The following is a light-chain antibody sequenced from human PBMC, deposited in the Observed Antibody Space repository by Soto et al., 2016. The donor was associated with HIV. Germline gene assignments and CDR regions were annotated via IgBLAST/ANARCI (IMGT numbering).Light chain of an antibody. CDR1: YIGDKS. V-gene: IGLV3-21*03. Sequence: SYELTQPPSVSVAPGKTAIITCGGGYIGDKSVHWYQQKPGQAPILVVFDDSDRPSGIPERISGSNSGNTATLTISRVEAGDEADYYCQVWDRSTDHHVVFGGGTRLTVL. CDR2: DDS. CDR3: QVWDRSTDHHVV. J-gene: IGLJ2*01.